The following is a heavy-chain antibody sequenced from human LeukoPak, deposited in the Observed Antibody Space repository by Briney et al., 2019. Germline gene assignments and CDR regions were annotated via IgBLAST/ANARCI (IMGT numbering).Heavy chain of an antibody. CDR1: GGSFSGYS. D-gene: IGHD4-23*01. CDR3: ASVPRGGKSTRDY. CDR2: INHSGST. V-gene: IGHV4-34*01. Sequence: SETLSPTCAVYGGSFSGYSWSWIRQPPGKRLEWIVEINHSGSTNYNPSLKSRVTISVDTSKNQFSLKLSSVTAADTAVYYCASVPRGGKSTRDYWGQGTLVTVSS. J-gene: IGHJ4*02.